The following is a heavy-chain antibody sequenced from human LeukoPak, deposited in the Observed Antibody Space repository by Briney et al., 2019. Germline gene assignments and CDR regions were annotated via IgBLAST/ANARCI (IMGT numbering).Heavy chain of an antibody. J-gene: IGHJ6*03. Sequence: PGGSLRLSCAASGFTFDDYGMSWVRQAPGKGLEWVSGINWNGGSTGYADSVKGRFTISRDNAKNSLYLQMNSLRAEDTAVYYCATAPVDDFWSGYYRYYYYYYMDVWGKGTTVTVSS. D-gene: IGHD3-3*01. V-gene: IGHV3-20*04. CDR3: ATAPVDDFWSGYYRYYYYYYMDV. CDR2: INWNGGST. CDR1: GFTFDDYG.